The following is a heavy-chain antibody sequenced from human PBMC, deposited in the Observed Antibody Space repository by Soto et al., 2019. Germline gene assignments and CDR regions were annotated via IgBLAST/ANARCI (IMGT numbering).Heavy chain of an antibody. CDR3: ARPYCSGGSCYPWGWFDP. CDR2: INAGNGNT. V-gene: IGHV1-3*01. CDR1: GYTFTNYA. Sequence: GASVKVSCKASGYTFTNYAMHWVRQAPGQRLEWMGWINAGNGNTKYSQKFQGRVTITRDTSASTAYMELSSLRSEDTAVYYCARPYCSGGSCYPWGWFDPWGQGTLVTVSS. D-gene: IGHD2-15*01. J-gene: IGHJ5*02.